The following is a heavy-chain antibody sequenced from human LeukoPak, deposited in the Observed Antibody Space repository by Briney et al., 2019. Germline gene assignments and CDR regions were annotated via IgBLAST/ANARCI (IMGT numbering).Heavy chain of an antibody. CDR2: IRYDGSNK. CDR1: EFTFSSYE. Sequence: GGSLRLSCAASEFTFSSYEMNWVRQAPGKGLEWVAFIRYDGSNKYYADSVKGRFTISRDNSKNTLYLQMNSLRAEDTAVYYCARGYSSGWDPLDYWGQGALVTVSS. J-gene: IGHJ4*02. CDR3: ARGYSSGWDPLDY. V-gene: IGHV3-30*02. D-gene: IGHD6-19*01.